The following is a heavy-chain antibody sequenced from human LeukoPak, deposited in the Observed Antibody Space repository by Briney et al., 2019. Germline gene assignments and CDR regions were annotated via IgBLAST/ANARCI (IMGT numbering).Heavy chain of an antibody. CDR1: GFTFSSYG. D-gene: IGHD2-2*01. V-gene: IGHV3-33*01. J-gene: IGHJ4*02. Sequence: GRSLRLSCAASGFTFSSYGTHWVRQAPGKGLEWVAVIWYDGSNKYYADSVKGRFTISRDNSKNTLYLQMNSLRAEDTAVYYCARGRYCSSTSCSDYFDYWGQGTLVTVSS. CDR2: IWYDGSNK. CDR3: ARGRYCSSTSCSDYFDY.